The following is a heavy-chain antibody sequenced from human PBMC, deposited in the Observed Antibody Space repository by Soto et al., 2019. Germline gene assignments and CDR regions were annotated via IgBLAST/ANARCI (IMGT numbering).Heavy chain of an antibody. CDR1: GFTFSDHY. V-gene: IGHV3-72*01. D-gene: IGHD3-10*01. CDR2: TRNKANSYTT. Sequence: GGSLRLSCAASGFTFSDHYMDWVRQAPGKGLEWVGRTRNKANSYTTEYAASVKGRFTISRDDSKNSLYLQMNSLKTEDTAVYYCARGYGSGSHYYYGMDVWGQGTTVTVSS. J-gene: IGHJ6*02. CDR3: ARGYGSGSHYYYGMDV.